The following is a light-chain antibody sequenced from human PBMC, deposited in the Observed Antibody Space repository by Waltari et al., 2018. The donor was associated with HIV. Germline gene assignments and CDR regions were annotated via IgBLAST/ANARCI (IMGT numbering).Light chain of an antibody. J-gene: IGKJ2*01. CDR3: QQYYGIPYT. V-gene: IGKV4-1*01. CDR1: QSLFYNSNNKNY. CDR2: WAS. Sequence: DVVVNQSPDSLAVSLGETATLSCKSSQSLFYNSNNKNYLAWYQQKPGKRPKLLMCWASTRESGVPDRFRGSGSGTDFTRTSIRRQAEDVALYYCQQYYGIPYTFGQGTKLEIK.